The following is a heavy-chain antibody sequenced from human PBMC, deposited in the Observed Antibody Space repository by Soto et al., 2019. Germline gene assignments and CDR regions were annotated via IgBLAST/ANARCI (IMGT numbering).Heavy chain of an antibody. D-gene: IGHD3-22*01. J-gene: IGHJ3*02. CDR2: ISYDGSNK. V-gene: IGHV3-30*18. Sequence: GGSLRLSCAASGFTFSSYGMHWVRQAPGKGLEWVAVISYDGSNKYYADSVKGRFTISRDNSKNTLYLQMNSLRAEDTAVYYCAKEHYDDSSGSPGLYAFDIWGQGTMVTVSS. CDR3: AKEHYDDSSGSPGLYAFDI. CDR1: GFTFSSYG.